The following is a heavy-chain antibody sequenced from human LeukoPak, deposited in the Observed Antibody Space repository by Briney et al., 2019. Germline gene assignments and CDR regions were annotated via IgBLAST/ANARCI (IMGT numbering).Heavy chain of an antibody. D-gene: IGHD2-2*01. V-gene: IGHV3-21*01. J-gene: IGHJ6*02. CDR2: ISSSSSYI. Sequence: GGSLRLSCAASGFTFSSYSMNWVRQAPGKGLEWVSSISSSSSYIYYADSVEGRFTISRDNAKNSLYLQMNSLRAEDTAVYYCARVVVVPAASYYCYYGMDVWGQGTTVTVSS. CDR3: ARVVVVPAASYYCYYGMDV. CDR1: GFTFSSYS.